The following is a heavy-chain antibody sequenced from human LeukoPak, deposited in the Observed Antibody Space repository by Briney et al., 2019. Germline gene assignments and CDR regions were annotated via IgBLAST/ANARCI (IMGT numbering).Heavy chain of an antibody. Sequence: SETLSLTCTVSGGSISSYYWSWIRQPPGKGLEWIGYIYYSGSTNYNPSLKSRVTISVDTSKSQFSLNLTSVTAADTAVYYCARFTPQGYGWGGYNRFDPWGQGTLVTVSS. D-gene: IGHD3-16*01. CDR1: GGSISSYY. CDR2: IYYSGST. V-gene: IGHV4-59*01. J-gene: IGHJ5*02. CDR3: ARFTPQGYGWGGYNRFDP.